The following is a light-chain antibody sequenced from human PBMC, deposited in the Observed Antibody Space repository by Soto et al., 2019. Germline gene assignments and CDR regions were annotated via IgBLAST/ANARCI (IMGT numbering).Light chain of an antibody. J-gene: IGLJ2*01. Sequence: QSALTQPASVSGSPGQSITISCTGTSSDVGGYNYVSWYQQHPGKAPKLMIYDVSNRPSGVSNRFSGSKSGNTASLTISGLQAEHQADYYCSSYTSTSHLAVFGGGTKLTVL. CDR2: DVS. CDR3: SSYTSTSHLAV. V-gene: IGLV2-14*01. CDR1: SSDVGGYNY.